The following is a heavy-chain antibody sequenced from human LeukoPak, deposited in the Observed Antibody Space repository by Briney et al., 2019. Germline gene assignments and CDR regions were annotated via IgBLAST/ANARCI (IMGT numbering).Heavy chain of an antibody. CDR2: ISYDGSNK. CDR1: GFTFSSYG. CDR3: ANVVGFDY. D-gene: IGHD2-15*01. Sequence: GGSLRLSCAASGFTFSSYGMHWVRQAPGKGLVWVAVISYDGSNKYYADSVKGRFTISRDNSKNTLYLQMNSLRAEDTAVYYCANVVGFDYWGQGTLVTVSS. V-gene: IGHV3-30*18. J-gene: IGHJ4*02.